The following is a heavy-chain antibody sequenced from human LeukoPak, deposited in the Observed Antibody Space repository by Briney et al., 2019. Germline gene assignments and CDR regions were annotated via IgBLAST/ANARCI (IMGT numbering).Heavy chain of an antibody. V-gene: IGHV3-23*01. CDR3: AKDPDYGDYGTDNWFDP. J-gene: IGHJ5*02. D-gene: IGHD4-17*01. Sequence: GGSLRLSCAASGFTFSSYAMSWVRQAPGKGLEWVSAISGSGGSTYYADSVKGRFTISRDHSKNTLYLQMNSLRAEDTAVYYCAKDPDYGDYGTDNWFDPWGQGTLVTVSS. CDR1: GFTFSSYA. CDR2: ISGSGGST.